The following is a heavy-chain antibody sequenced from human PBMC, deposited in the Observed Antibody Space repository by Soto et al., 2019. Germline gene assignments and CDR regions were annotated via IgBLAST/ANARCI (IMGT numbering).Heavy chain of an antibody. CDR2: IYYSGST. CDR3: ARQNQLPLDY. D-gene: IGHD2-2*01. CDR1: GGSISSSSYY. V-gene: IGHV4-39*01. Sequence: SETLSLTCTVSGGSISSSSYYWGWIRQPPGKGLEWIGSIYYSGSTYYNPSLKSRVTISVDTSKNQFSLKLSSVTAADTAVYYCARQNQLPLDYWGQGTLVTVSS. J-gene: IGHJ4*02.